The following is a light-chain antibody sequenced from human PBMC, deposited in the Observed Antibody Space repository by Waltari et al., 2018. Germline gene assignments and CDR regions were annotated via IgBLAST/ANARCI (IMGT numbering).Light chain of an antibody. CDR1: QSIRSN. V-gene: IGKV3-15*01. Sequence: EIVMTQSPATLSVFPGERATLSCRASQSIRSNLAWYQLKPGQAPRLLIYGASTRATGIPARFSGSGSGTEFTLTISSLQSEDFAAYFCQQYDNWLGTFGQGTKVEIK. CDR2: GAS. J-gene: IGKJ1*01. CDR3: QQYDNWLGT.